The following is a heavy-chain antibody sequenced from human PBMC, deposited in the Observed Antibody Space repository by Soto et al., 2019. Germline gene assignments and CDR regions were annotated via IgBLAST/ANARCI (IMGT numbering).Heavy chain of an antibody. J-gene: IGHJ4*02. D-gene: IGHD2-8*02. Sequence: SETQSLTCAVYGGSFSGYYWTWIRQPPGTGLEWIGEINHSGSTNYNPPLKSRVTISVDTSKNQFSLKLTSVTAADTAVYYCARDKITGLFDYWGQGTLVTVSS. CDR1: GGSFSGYY. V-gene: IGHV4-34*01. CDR3: ARDKITGLFDY. CDR2: INHSGST.